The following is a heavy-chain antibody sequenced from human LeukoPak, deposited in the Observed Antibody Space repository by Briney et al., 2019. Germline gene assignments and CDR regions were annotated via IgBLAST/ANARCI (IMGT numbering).Heavy chain of an antibody. D-gene: IGHD6-13*01. Sequence: GGSLRLSCAASGFTFSTYSMNWVRQAPGKGLEWVSSISSSSSYIYYADSVKGRFTISRDNSKNTLYLQMNSLRAEDTAVYYCAREARIAAAASFDYWGQGTLVTVSS. CDR2: ISSSSSYI. CDR3: AREARIAAAASFDY. CDR1: GFTFSTYS. J-gene: IGHJ4*02. V-gene: IGHV3-21*01.